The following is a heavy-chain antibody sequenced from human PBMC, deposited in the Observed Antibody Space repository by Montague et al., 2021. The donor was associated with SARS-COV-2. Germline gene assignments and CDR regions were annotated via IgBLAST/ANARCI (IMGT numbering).Heavy chain of an antibody. Sequence: SLRLSCAASGFTFSSYEMNWVRQAPGKGLEWVSYISSSGNTIYYADSVKGRFTISRDNAKNSLYLQMNSLRAEDTAVYYCAATSGDIVVVVAAYYGMDVWGQGTTVTVSS. CDR3: AATSGDIVVVVAAYYGMDV. D-gene: IGHD2-15*01. CDR1: GFTFSSYE. V-gene: IGHV3-48*03. J-gene: IGHJ6*02. CDR2: ISSSGNTI.